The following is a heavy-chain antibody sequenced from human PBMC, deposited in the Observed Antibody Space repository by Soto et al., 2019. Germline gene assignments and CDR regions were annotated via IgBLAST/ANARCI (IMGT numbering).Heavy chain of an antibody. V-gene: IGHV1-46*01. CDR2: INPTGGST. Sequence: QVELVQSGAEVKKPGASVKISCKASGYTFTTYFMHWVRQAPGQGLEWMGIINPTGGSTTYAEKFQGRVTMTRDTSTTTVYMELTSLRSDDTAVYYCARDLVRCHNGMDVWGQGTTVTVTS. CDR3: ARDLVRCHNGMDV. CDR1: GYTFTTYF. J-gene: IGHJ6*02.